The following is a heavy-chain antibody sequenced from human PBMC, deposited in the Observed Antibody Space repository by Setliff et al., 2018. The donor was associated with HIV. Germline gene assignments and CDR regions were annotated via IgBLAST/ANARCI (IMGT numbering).Heavy chain of an antibody. D-gene: IGHD5-12*01. V-gene: IGHV4-4*07. CDR1: SDSIRAYF. Sequence: PSETLSLTCTVSSDSIRAYFWTWVRQPAGKGLEWIGHVYLSGGTISNPSLKSRVTMSFDTSKNQFSLNLNSLSAADTAVYYCTKEKRGSGAYNFDLWGQGTLVTVSS. CDR3: TKEKRGSGAYNFDL. CDR2: VYLSGGT. J-gene: IGHJ4*02.